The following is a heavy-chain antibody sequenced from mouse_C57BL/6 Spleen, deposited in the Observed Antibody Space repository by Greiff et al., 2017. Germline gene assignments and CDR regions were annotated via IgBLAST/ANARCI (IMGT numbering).Heavy chain of an antibody. Sequence: EVQLQQSGTVLARPGASVKMSCKTSGYTFTSYWMHWVKQRPGQGLEWIGAIYPGNSDTSYNQKFKGKAKLTAVTSASTAYMELSSLTNEDSAVYYCTRDDGYSLRYCDVWGTGTTVTVSS. CDR1: GYTFTSYW. J-gene: IGHJ1*03. D-gene: IGHD2-3*01. CDR2: IYPGNSDT. V-gene: IGHV1-5*01. CDR3: TRDDGYSLRYCDV.